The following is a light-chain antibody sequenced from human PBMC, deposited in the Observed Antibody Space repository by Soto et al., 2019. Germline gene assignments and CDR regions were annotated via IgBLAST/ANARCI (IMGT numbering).Light chain of an antibody. CDR2: GAS. V-gene: IGKV3-20*01. CDR3: QHYDGSPLT. J-gene: IGKJ4*01. CDR1: QSVSSSH. Sequence: ETVLTQSPGTLSLSPGERATLFCRAGQSVSSSHLAWYQQKPGQAPRLIISGASNRVTDVPDRFSGSGSGTDFTLTISRLETEDFAMYYCQHYDGSPLTFGGGTKVETK.